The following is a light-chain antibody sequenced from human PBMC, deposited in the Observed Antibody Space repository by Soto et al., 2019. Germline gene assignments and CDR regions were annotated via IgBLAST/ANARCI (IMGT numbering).Light chain of an antibody. CDR3: LQYTNSRWT. J-gene: IGKJ1*01. CDR1: QTVASNY. Sequence: ETVLTQSPGTLSLSPGERVTLSCRASQTVASNYFAWYQQRPGQAPRLLMNGASTRATGVTDRFSGSGSGTDFTLTSSRLEPEEFAVYYCLQYTNSRWTFGQGTKVDIK. V-gene: IGKV3-20*01. CDR2: GAS.